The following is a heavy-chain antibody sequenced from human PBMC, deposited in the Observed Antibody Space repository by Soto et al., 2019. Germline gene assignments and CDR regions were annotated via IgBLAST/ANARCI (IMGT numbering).Heavy chain of an antibody. J-gene: IGHJ4*02. Sequence: EVQLVESGGGLVQPGGSLRLSCAASGFTVSSNYMSWVRQAPGKGLEWVSVIYSGGSTYYADSVKGRFTISRDNSKNTLYLQRNSLRAEDTAVYYCARERGASGTVVTPGGEVDYWGQGTLVTVSS. CDR2: IYSGGST. CDR1: GFTVSSNY. V-gene: IGHV3-66*01. D-gene: IGHD2-21*02. CDR3: ARERGASGTVVTPGGEVDY.